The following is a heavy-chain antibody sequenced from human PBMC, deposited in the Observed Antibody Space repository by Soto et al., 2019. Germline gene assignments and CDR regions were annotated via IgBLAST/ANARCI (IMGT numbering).Heavy chain of an antibody. Sequence: PSETLSLTCTVSGGSVSIGDYYWTWIRQPPGKGLEWIGDIYYSGNTYFNSSLRGRVTISMDTSKNQFSLRLSSVTAADTAVYYCVRSPAYYSGSGSYLTSFDPWGQGTLVTVSS. V-gene: IGHV4-30-4*01. CDR3: VRSPAYYSGSGSYLTSFDP. D-gene: IGHD3-10*01. CDR1: GGSVSIGDYY. J-gene: IGHJ5*02. CDR2: IYYSGNT.